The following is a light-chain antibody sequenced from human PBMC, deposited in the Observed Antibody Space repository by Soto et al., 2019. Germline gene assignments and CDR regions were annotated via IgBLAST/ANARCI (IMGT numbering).Light chain of an antibody. CDR1: QSVSSN. CDR3: QQYNSWPPIT. CDR2: GAS. V-gene: IGKV3-15*01. Sequence: EIVMTLSPATLSVSPGERATLSCRASQSVSSNLAWYQQKPGQAPRLLIFGASTTAADIPARFSGSGSGTEFTLTISSLQSEDFVVYYCQQYNSWPPITFGQGTRLEIK. J-gene: IGKJ5*01.